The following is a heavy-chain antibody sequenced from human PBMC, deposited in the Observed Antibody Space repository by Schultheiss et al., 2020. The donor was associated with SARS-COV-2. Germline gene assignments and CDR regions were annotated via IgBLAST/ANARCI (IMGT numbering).Heavy chain of an antibody. D-gene: IGHD2-15*01. CDR2: IWYDTNVK. CDR1: GFTFSTYG. V-gene: IGHV3-33*08. J-gene: IGHJ1*01. Sequence: GGSLRLSCAASGFTFSTYGMHWVRQAPGKGLEWVAVIWYDTNVKYYADSVKGRFTISRDNSKNTLYLQMNNLRAEDTAVYYCAREEGYCSGGSCYPEYFHHWGQGTLVTVSS. CDR3: AREEGYCSGGSCYPEYFHH.